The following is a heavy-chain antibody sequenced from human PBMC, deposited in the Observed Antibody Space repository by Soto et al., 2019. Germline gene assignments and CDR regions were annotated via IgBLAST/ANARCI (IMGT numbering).Heavy chain of an antibody. CDR1: GGTFSSYA. V-gene: IGHV1-69*13. CDR3: ARDLAGAAAGTYYYGMDV. Sequence: GASVKVSCKASGGTFSSYAISWVRQAPGQGLEWMGGIIPIFGTANYAQKFQGRVTITADESTSTAYMELSSLRSEDTAVYYCARDLAGAAAGTYYYGMDVWGQGTTVTV. CDR2: IIPIFGTA. D-gene: IGHD6-13*01. J-gene: IGHJ6*02.